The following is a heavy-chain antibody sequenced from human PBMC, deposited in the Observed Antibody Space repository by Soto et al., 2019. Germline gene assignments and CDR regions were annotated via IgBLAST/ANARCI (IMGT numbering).Heavy chain of an antibody. CDR3: ARVPLRDYSFSGAFDI. CDR2: IIPILGIA. V-gene: IGHV1-69*02. Sequence: APVKVSCKASGCTFSSYTISWVRQAPGQGLEWVGRIIPILGIANYAQKFQGRVTITADKSTSTAYMELSSLRSEDTAVYYCARVPLRDYSFSGAFDIWGQGTMVTVSS. CDR1: GCTFSSYT. D-gene: IGHD4-17*01. J-gene: IGHJ3*02.